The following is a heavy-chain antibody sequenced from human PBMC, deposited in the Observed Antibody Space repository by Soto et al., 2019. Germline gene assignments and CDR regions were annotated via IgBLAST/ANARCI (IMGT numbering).Heavy chain of an antibody. J-gene: IGHJ6*02. D-gene: IGHD2-2*02. CDR3: ARDPTPIADSSTVRYTGLDL. V-gene: IGHV3-30-3*01. Sequence: QMRLVESGGGVVPPGAPLTLTCKASDFPFGHYGAHWLRQIPGKGLEWVALISFDGISKYYAASARGRFTISRDNSKNTLDLHTTSLRPEDAAVYFCARDPTPIADSSTVRYTGLDLCGQGTTVTVSS. CDR2: ISFDGISK. CDR1: DFPFGHYG.